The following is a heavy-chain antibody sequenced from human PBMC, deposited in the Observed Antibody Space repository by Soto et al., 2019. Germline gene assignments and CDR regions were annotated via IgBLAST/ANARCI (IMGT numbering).Heavy chain of an antibody. CDR2: IHPGDSDT. J-gene: IGHJ6*02. Sequence: GQSLKISCNASGHRFTNYWIGWVRHMPGKGLELMGMIHPGDSDTRYSPSFQGQVTISADKSISTAYLQWSSLKASDTAMYYCARQGGDYPYYYYGMDVWGQGTTVTVSS. CDR1: GHRFTNYW. D-gene: IGHD4-17*01. CDR3: ARQGGDYPYYYYGMDV. V-gene: IGHV5-51*01.